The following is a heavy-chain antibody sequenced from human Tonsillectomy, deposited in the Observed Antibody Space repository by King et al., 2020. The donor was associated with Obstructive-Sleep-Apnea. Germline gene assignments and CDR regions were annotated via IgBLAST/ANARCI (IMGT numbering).Heavy chain of an antibody. CDR1: EFTFSTYA. D-gene: IGHD3-10*01. J-gene: IGHJ4*02. Sequence: VQLVESGGGVVQPGRSLRLSCAASEFTFSTYAMHWVRQAPGKGLEWVAVISYDGSNKYYADSVKGRFTISRDNSKNTLYLQMNSLRAEATAVYYWGGSIGSLNFFDFWGQGTLVTVSS. CDR2: ISYDGSNK. CDR3: GGSIGSLNFFDF. V-gene: IGHV3-30*04.